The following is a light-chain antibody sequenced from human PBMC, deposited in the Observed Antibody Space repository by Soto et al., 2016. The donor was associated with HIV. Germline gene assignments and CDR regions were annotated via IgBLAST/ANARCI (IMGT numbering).Light chain of an antibody. CDR3: QAWDSSTVV. CDR2: QDD. V-gene: IGLV3-1*01. CDR1: KLGDKY. Sequence: SYELTQPPSVSVSPGQTANITCSGDKLGDKYACWYHQKAGQSPVLIIYQDDKRPSGIPERFSGSNSGNTATLTISGTQAIDEADYYCQAWDSSTVVFGGGTKLIVL. J-gene: IGLJ2*01.